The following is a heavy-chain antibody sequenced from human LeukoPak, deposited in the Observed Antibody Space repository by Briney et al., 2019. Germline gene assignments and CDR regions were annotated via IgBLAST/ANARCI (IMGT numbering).Heavy chain of an antibody. D-gene: IGHD3-10*01. Sequence: GGSLRLSCAASGFTFSSYAMSWVRQAPGKGLEWVSAISGSGGSTYYADSVKGRFTISRDNSKNTLYLQMKSLRAEDTAVYYCAAPLYGSGSWDYWGQGTLVTVSS. CDR3: AAPLYGSGSWDY. CDR1: GFTFSSYA. CDR2: ISGSGGST. J-gene: IGHJ4*02. V-gene: IGHV3-23*01.